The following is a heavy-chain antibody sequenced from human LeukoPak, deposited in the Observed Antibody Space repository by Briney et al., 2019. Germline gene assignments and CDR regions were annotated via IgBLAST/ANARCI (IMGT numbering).Heavy chain of an antibody. CDR2: ISSSSSYM. V-gene: IGHV3-21*01. CDR1: GFTFSSYS. CDR3: ARDSSEGPNYYYYYMDV. J-gene: IGHJ6*03. Sequence: GGSLRLSCAASGFTFSSYSMNWVRQAPGKGLEWVSSISSSSSYMYCADSVKGRFTISRDNAKNSLYLQMNSLRAEDTAVYYCARDSSEGPNYYYYYMDVWGKGTTVTVSS.